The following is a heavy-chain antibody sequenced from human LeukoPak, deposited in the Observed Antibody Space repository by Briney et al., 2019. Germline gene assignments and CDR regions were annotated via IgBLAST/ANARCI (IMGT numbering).Heavy chain of an antibody. CDR3: ARQYCSGGSCQLDY. J-gene: IGHJ4*02. V-gene: IGHV4-59*01. Sequence: SETLSLTCTVSGGSISSYYWSWIRQPPGKGLEWIGYIYYSGSTNYNPSLKSRVTISVDTSKNQFSLKLSSVTAADTAVYYCARQYCSGGSCQLDYWGQGTLVTVSS. CDR2: IYYSGST. D-gene: IGHD2-15*01. CDR1: GGSISSYY.